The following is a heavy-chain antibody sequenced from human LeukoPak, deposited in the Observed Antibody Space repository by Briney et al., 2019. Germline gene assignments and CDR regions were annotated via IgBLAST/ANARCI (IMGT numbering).Heavy chain of an antibody. CDR3: AKATYYYYDSSGYSLPTYYFDS. V-gene: IGHV3-23*01. CDR2: ISGSGGST. Sequence: GGSLRLSCAASGFTFSSYGMSWVRQAPGKGLEWVSAISGSGGSTYYADSVKGRFTISRDNSKNTLYLQMNSLRAEDTAVYYFAKATYYYYDSSGYSLPTYYFDSGGQGTLFTVSS. J-gene: IGHJ4*02. CDR1: GFTFSSYG. D-gene: IGHD3-22*01.